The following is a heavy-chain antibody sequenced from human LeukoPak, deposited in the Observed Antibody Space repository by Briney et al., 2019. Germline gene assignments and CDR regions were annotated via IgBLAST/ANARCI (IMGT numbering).Heavy chain of an antibody. D-gene: IGHD5-18*01. Sequence: GGSLRLSCAASGFTFSSYGMHWVRQAPGKGLEWVAVISYDGSNKYYADSVKGRFTISRDNSKNTLYLQMNSLRAKDTAVYYCAKDRGYSYGPFDYWGQGTLVTISS. CDR2: ISYDGSNK. CDR3: AKDRGYSYGPFDY. V-gene: IGHV3-30*18. J-gene: IGHJ4*02. CDR1: GFTFSSYG.